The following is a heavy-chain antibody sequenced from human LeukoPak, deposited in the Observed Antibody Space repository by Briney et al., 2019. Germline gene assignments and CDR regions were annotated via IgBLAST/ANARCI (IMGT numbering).Heavy chain of an antibody. CDR1: GFTFSSYG. CDR2: ISYDGSNK. J-gene: IGHJ6*04. D-gene: IGHD2-2*01. CDR3: AKEGGVVPAAMPGFDYYYGMDV. V-gene: IGHV3-30*18. Sequence: GGSLRLSCAASGFTFSSYGMHWVRQAPAKGLEWVAVISYDGSNKYYADSVKGRFTISRDNSKNTLYLQMNSLRAEDTAVYYSAKEGGVVPAAMPGFDYYYGMDVWGKGTTVTVSS.